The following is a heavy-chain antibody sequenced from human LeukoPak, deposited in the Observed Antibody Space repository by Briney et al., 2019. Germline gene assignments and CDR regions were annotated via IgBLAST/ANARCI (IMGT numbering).Heavy chain of an antibody. J-gene: IGHJ5*02. D-gene: IGHD4-17*01. Sequence: GGSLRLSCAASGFTFSRYAMNWVRQAPGRGLEWVSGISGSGDSTFYADSVKGRFTISRDNSQNTLYLQMNSLRAEDTAVYYCTKDPNGDYVGAFDPWGQGTLVTVSS. CDR2: ISGSGDST. V-gene: IGHV3-23*01. CDR1: GFTFSRYA. CDR3: TKDPNGDYVGAFDP.